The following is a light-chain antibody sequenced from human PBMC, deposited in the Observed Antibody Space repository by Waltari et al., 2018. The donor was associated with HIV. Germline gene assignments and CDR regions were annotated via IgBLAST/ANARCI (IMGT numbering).Light chain of an antibody. CDR3: SSYASSSTWV. CDR2: EVS. CDR1: SSDAGDDNY. V-gene: IGLV2-8*01. Sequence: QSALTQPPSASGSPGQSVTISCTGISSDAGDDNYVSWYQQSPGKAPKLIIYEVSKRPSGVPDRFSASKSGNTASLSVSGLQADDEAHYYCSSYASSSTWVFGGGTKVTVL. J-gene: IGLJ3*02.